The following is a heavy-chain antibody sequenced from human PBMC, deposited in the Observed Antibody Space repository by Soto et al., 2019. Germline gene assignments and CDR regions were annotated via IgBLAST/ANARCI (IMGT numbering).Heavy chain of an antibody. Sequence: QVQLVQSGDEVRKPGSSVKVSCKASGYIFVNYGIAWVRQAPGQGLECMGWISPYSGNTHYASKVQGRLTRTTDTSPRTAHIDLGRLTSDVTGVYCCATVDNYVPPTPQDVWGQGTTVTVSS. D-gene: IGHD3-16*01. CDR2: ISPYSGNT. V-gene: IGHV1-18*01. J-gene: IGHJ6*02. CDR3: ATVDNYVPPTPQDV. CDR1: GYIFVNYG.